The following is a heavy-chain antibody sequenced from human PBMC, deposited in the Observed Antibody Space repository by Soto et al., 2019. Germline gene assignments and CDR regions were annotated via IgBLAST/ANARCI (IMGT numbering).Heavy chain of an antibody. V-gene: IGHV4-39*01. D-gene: IGHD3-9*01. CDR2: VNHTGTT. Sequence: QGKGLEWIGKVNHTGTTYYNLSLQSRVSIYVDTSRNQYSLNLRSMTAADTAIYYCVRQVTYDILAPPCLLDSWGQGTLVTVPS. J-gene: IGHJ4*02. CDR3: VRQVTYDILAPPCLLDS.